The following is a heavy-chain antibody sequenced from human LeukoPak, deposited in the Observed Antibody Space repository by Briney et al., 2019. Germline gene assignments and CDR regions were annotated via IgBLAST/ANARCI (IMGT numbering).Heavy chain of an antibody. CDR1: GFDFRSYA. V-gene: IGHV3-23*01. J-gene: IGHJ4*02. D-gene: IGHD3/OR15-3a*01. Sequence: QPGGSLRLSCTASGFDFRSYAMAWVRQAPGKGLEGVAAIGSDGDRVHEDSVKGRFTISRDNSKSTLYLQMDNLRAEDTAVYYCARNLDYHALDFWGQGTPVTVSS. CDR3: ARNLDYHALDF. CDR2: IGSDGDR.